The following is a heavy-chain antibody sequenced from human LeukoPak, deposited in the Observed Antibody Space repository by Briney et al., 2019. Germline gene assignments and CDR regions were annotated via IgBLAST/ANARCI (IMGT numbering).Heavy chain of an antibody. CDR1: GYTFTSYD. V-gene: IGHV1-2*02. D-gene: IGHD3-10*01. CDR2: INPNSGST. J-gene: IGHJ5*02. Sequence: ASVKVSCKASGYTFTSYDINWVRQATGQGLEWMGWINPNSGSTNFPQKFQGRVTMTRDTFISTAYMELSSLRSDDTALYYCARGGDKSRWNSGSYYKGNWFDPWGQGTLVTVSS. CDR3: ARGGDKSRWNSGSYYKGNWFDP.